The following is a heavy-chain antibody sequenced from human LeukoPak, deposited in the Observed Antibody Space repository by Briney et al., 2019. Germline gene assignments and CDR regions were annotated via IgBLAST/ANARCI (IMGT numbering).Heavy chain of an antibody. CDR1: GVSISTSNR. J-gene: IGHJ5*02. Sequence: SGTLSLTCDVSGVSISTSNRWSWVRQPPGKGLEWIGYIYHSGSTYYNPSLKSRVTISVDRSKNQFSLKLSSVTAADTAVYYCARSAYSSGWYWFDPWGQGTLVTVSS. CDR3: ARSAYSSGWYWFDP. CDR2: IYHSGST. V-gene: IGHV4-4*02. D-gene: IGHD6-19*01.